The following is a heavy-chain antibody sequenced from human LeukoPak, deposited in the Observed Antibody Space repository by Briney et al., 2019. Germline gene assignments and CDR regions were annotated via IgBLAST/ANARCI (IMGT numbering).Heavy chain of an antibody. CDR2: IIPIFGTA. Sequence: ASVKVSCKASGGTFSSYANSWVRQAPGQGLEWMGGIIPIFGTANYAQEFQGRVTITTDESTSTAYMELSSLRSEDTAVYYCARDPPRLEYSSSSEAGADAFDIWGQGAMVTVSS. V-gene: IGHV1-69*05. CDR3: ARDPPRLEYSSSSEAGADAFDI. CDR1: GGTFSSYA. D-gene: IGHD6-6*01. J-gene: IGHJ3*02.